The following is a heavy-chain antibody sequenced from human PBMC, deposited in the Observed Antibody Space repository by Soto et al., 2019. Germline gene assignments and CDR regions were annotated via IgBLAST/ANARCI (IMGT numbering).Heavy chain of an antibody. Sequence: QVQLQESGPGLVKPSQTLSLTCTVSGGSISSGGYYWSWIRQHPGKGLEWIGYIYYSGSTYYNPSLKSRVTISVAASKNQFSLKLSSVTAADTAVYYCARVLGCSSTSCQNWFDPWGQGTLVTVSS. CDR2: IYYSGST. D-gene: IGHD2-2*01. J-gene: IGHJ5*02. V-gene: IGHV4-31*03. CDR1: GGSISSGGYY. CDR3: ARVLGCSSTSCQNWFDP.